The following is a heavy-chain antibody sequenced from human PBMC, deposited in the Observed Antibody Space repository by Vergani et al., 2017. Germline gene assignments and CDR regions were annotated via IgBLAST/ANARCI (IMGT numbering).Heavy chain of an antibody. V-gene: IGHV4-31*11. D-gene: IGHD2-2*01. CDR1: GGSISSGGYY. CDR2: IYYSGST. J-gene: IGHJ5*02. Sequence: QVQLQESGPGLVKPPGTLSLTCAVSGGSISSGGYYWSWIRQHPGKGLEWIGYIYYSGSTYYNPSLKSRVTISVDTSKNPFSLKLSSVTAADTAVYYCARDRCRRTSCYRWFDPWDQGTLVIVSS. CDR3: ARDRCRRTSCYRWFDP.